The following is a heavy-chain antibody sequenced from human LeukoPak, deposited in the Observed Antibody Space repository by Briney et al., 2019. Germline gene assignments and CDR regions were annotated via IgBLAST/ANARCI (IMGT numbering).Heavy chain of an antibody. Sequence: SQTLSLNCTVSDGSISSGSYYWSWIRQPAGKGLEWIGRIYTSGSTNYNPSLKSRVTISVDTSKNQFSLKLSSVTAADTAVYYCARELYDYAYYYYYMDVWGKGTTVTVSS. CDR1: DGSISSGSYY. D-gene: IGHD4-17*01. CDR3: ARELYDYAYYYYYMDV. CDR2: IYTSGST. V-gene: IGHV4-61*02. J-gene: IGHJ6*03.